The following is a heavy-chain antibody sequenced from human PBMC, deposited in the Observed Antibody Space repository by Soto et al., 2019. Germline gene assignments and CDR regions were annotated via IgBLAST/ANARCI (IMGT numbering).Heavy chain of an antibody. CDR3: ARAKSSSWQNLDC. V-gene: IGHV3-30*04. Sequence: QVQLVESGGDVVQPGRSLRLSCAASGFTFSTYAMHWVRQAPDKGLEWVAVISDDGRTKHHADSLKGRFTISRDNFKNTLYQQMNSLRVEDTAMYYCARAKSSSWQNLDCWGQGTLVTVSS. D-gene: IGHD6-13*01. CDR2: ISDDGRTK. J-gene: IGHJ4*02. CDR1: GFTFSTYA.